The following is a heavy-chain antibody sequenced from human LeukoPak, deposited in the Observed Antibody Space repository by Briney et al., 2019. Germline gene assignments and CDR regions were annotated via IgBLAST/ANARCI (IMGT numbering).Heavy chain of an antibody. CDR1: GYSFTSYW. D-gene: IGHD2-15*01. Sequence: PGESLKISCKGSGYSFTSYWIGWVRQMPGKGLEWMGIIYPGDSDTRYSPSFQGQVTISADKSISTAYLQWSSLKASDTAMYYCARHGKYCSGGSCYWADYWGQGTLVTVSS. J-gene: IGHJ4*02. CDR3: ARHGKYCSGGSCYWADY. CDR2: IYPGDSDT. V-gene: IGHV5-51*01.